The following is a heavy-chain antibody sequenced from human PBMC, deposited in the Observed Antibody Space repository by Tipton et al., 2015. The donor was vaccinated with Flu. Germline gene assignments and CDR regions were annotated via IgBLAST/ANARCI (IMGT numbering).Heavy chain of an antibody. J-gene: IGHJ4*02. V-gene: IGHV3-74*01. Sequence: SLRLSCAASGFTFSSYWMHWVRQAPGKGLVWVSRINSDGSSTSYVDSVKGRFTISRDNAKNTLYLQMNSLRAEDTAVYYCARVRQWLVSWPFDYWGQGTLVTVSS. CDR3: ARVRQWLVSWPFDY. D-gene: IGHD6-19*01. CDR2: INSDGSST. CDR1: GFTFSSYW.